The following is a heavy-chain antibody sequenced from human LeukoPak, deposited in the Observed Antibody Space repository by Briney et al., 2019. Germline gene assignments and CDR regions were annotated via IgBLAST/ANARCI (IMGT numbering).Heavy chain of an antibody. CDR2: IYYSGST. D-gene: IGHD6-19*01. V-gene: IGHV4-59*12. CDR3: ARDAGAVAYYYYGMDV. CDR1: GGSISSYY. J-gene: IGHJ6*02. Sequence: KPSETLSLTCTVSGGSISSYYWSWIQQPPGKGLEWIGYIYYSGSTYYNPSLKSRVTISVDTSKNQFSLKLSSVTAADTAVYYCARDAGAVAYYYYGMDVWGQGTTVTVSS.